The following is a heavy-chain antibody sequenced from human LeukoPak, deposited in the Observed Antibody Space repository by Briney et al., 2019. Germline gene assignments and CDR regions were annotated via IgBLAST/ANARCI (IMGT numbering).Heavy chain of an antibody. Sequence: GGSLRLSCEASGFTFSSYSMNWVRQAPGKGLEWISYISTSTTTIYYANSVKGRFTISRDNSKNTLYLQMNSLRAEDTAVYYCAKSGLNRFDYWGQGTLVTVSS. CDR3: AKSGLNRFDY. J-gene: IGHJ4*02. V-gene: IGHV3-48*01. CDR2: ISTSTTTI. D-gene: IGHD2-15*01. CDR1: GFTFSSYS.